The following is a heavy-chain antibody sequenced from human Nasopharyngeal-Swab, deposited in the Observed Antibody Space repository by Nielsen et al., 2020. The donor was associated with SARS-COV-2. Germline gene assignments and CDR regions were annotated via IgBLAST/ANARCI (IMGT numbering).Heavy chain of an antibody. CDR3: ARGVAGIAVAGTLGWFDP. Sequence: SETLSLTCAVYGGSFSGYYWSWIRQPPGKGLDWIGEINHSGSTNYNPSLKSRVTISVDTSKNQFSLKLSSVTAADTAVYYCARGVAGIAVAGTLGWFDPWGQGTLVTVSS. D-gene: IGHD6-19*01. CDR1: GGSFSGYY. CDR2: INHSGST. V-gene: IGHV4-34*01. J-gene: IGHJ5*02.